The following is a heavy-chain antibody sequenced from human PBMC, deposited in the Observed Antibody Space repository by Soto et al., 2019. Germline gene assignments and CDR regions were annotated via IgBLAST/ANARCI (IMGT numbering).Heavy chain of an antibody. J-gene: IGHJ4*02. V-gene: IGHV4-4*07. Sequence: PSETLSLTCTVSGGSISSYYWSWIRQPAGKGLEWIGRIYTSGSTNYNPPLKSRVTMSVDTSKNQFSLKLSSVTAADTAVYYCARTYSSGWYARGPHFDYWGQGTLVTVS. CDR2: IYTSGST. D-gene: IGHD6-19*01. CDR1: GGSISSYY. CDR3: ARTYSSGWYARGPHFDY.